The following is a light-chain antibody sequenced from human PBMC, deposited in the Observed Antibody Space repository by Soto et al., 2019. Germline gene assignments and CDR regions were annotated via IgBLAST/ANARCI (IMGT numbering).Light chain of an antibody. CDR2: EVT. V-gene: IGLV2-8*01. CDR3: SSYAGTNRV. Sequence: QSALTQPPSASGSPGQSVTISCTETSSDVGANNYVSWYQQHPGKAPKLMIYEVTKRPSGVPDRFSGSKSGNTASLTVSGLQAEDDADYYCSSYAGTNRVFGTGTKLTVL. CDR1: SSDVGANNY. J-gene: IGLJ1*01.